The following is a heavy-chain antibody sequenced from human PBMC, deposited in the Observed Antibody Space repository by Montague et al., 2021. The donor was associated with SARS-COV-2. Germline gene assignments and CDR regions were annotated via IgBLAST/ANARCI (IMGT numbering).Heavy chain of an antibody. CDR2: IYYSGST. CDR1: GGSISNYY. V-gene: IGHV4-59*01. Sequence: SETRSLTCTVSGGSISNYYWSWIRQPPGRGLEWIGYIYYSGSTDYSPSLKSRVTISLDTSKNQFSLMVTSVTAADTAVYYCARGGGYYNYGLDVWGPGTTVTVSS. D-gene: IGHD3-22*01. J-gene: IGHJ6*02. CDR3: ARGGGYYNYGLDV.